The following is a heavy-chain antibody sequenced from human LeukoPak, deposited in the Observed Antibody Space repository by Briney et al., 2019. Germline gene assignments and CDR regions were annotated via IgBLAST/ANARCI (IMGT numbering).Heavy chain of an antibody. D-gene: IGHD5-18*01. Sequence: GGSLRLSCAASGFTFSSYWMSWVRQAPGKGLEWVANIKKDGSEKYSVDSVKGRFTISRDNAKKSLYLQMNSLRAEDMAVYYCARHLSGVTGYTYGRGIDYWGQGTLVTVSS. J-gene: IGHJ4*02. CDR2: IKKDGSEK. CDR1: GFTFSSYW. CDR3: ARHLSGVTGYTYGRGIDY. V-gene: IGHV3-7*01.